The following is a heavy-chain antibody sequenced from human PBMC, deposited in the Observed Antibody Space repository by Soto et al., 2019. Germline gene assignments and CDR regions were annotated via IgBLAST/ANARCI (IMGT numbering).Heavy chain of an antibody. CDR2: ISGSGGST. CDR3: AKDRRFSVGWGALDQ. V-gene: IGHV3-23*01. D-gene: IGHD6-19*01. CDR1: GFSLSSYA. Sequence: EEQLLESGGGLVQPGGSLRLSCAASGFSLSSYAMSWVRQAPGKGLEWVSSISGSGGSTYYADSVKGRFTISRDTSKKTVFLQMDRLRAEDTAVYYCAKDRRFSVGWGALDQWGQGTLVTVSS. J-gene: IGHJ4*02.